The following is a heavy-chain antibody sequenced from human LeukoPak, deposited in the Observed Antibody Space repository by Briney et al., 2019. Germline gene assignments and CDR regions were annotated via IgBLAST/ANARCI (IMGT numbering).Heavy chain of an antibody. CDR2: SKSQTDGGTT. Sequence: GGSHRLSCAASGFTFTNAWMSWVRQAPGKVLEWIGRSKSQTDGGTTDYAAPVKGRFTISRDESKNTVYLQMNSLKTEDTAVYYCSTLSYVGGYWGKGTPASSSS. D-gene: IGHD3-10*02. J-gene: IGHJ4*02. V-gene: IGHV3-15*01. CDR1: GFTFTNAW. CDR3: STLSYVGGY.